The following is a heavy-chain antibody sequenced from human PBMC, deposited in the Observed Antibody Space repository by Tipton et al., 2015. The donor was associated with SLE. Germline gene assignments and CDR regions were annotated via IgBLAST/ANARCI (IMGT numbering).Heavy chain of an antibody. CDR2: IHYSGNP. Sequence: TLSLTCSVSGGSISNYYWTWIRQSPGKGLEWIGYIHYSGNPNYHPSLKSRVTISVDTSKNQFPLKLRSVTAADTAVYYCARATPLFNWFDPWGQGTLVTVSP. J-gene: IGHJ5*02. CDR3: ARATPLFNWFDP. D-gene: IGHD2-15*01. CDR1: GGSISNYY. V-gene: IGHV4-59*01.